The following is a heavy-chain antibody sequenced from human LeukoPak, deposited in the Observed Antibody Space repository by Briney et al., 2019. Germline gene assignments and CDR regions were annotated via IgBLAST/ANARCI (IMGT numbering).Heavy chain of an antibody. CDR1: GASISSFF. D-gene: IGHD3-10*01. V-gene: IGHV4-4*07. CDR3: ARDGYYGSGAVLDGFDI. Sequence: SETLSLTCTVSGASISSFFWSWIRQPAGKGLEWIGRIYAGGSTNYNPSLKSRVTMSVDTSKSQFSLKLSSVTAADTAVYYCARDGYYGSGAVLDGFDIWGQGTKVTVSS. J-gene: IGHJ3*02. CDR2: IYAGGST.